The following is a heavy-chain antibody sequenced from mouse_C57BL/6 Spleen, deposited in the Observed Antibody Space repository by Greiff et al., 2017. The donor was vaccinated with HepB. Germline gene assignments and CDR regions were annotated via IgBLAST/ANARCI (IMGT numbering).Heavy chain of an antibody. CDR1: GFNIKDYY. D-gene: IGHD1-1*01. J-gene: IGHJ2*01. CDR3: ARRLGITTVVGDY. V-gene: IGHV14-2*01. CDR2: IDPEDGET. Sequence: VQLKQSGAELVKPGASVKLSCTASGFNIKDYYMHWVKQRTEQGLEWIGRIDPEDGETKYAPKFQGKATITAATSSNTAYLQLSSLTSEDTAVYYCARRLGITTVVGDYWGQGTTLTVSS.